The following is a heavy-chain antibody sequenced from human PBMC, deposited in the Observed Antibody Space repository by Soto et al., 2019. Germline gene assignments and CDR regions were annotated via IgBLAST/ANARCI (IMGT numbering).Heavy chain of an antibody. CDR1: GGSISSHT. Sequence: QVQLQEWGPGLVKPSETLSLTCTVSGGSISSHTWSWIRQPPGKGLEWIGYIYSSGTTDYNPSLQSRVTMLLDTSNNQFSLKLSSVTAADTAVYDCAREPPRDYDFLPGYSYWYFDLWGRGTLVTVSS. V-gene: IGHV4-59*11. CDR3: AREPPRDYDFLPGYSYWYFDL. J-gene: IGHJ2*01. CDR2: IYSSGTT. D-gene: IGHD3-9*01.